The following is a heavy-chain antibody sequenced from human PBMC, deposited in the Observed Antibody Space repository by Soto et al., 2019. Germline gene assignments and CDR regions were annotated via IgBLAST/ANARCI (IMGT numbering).Heavy chain of an antibody. CDR1: GFTFSSYV. D-gene: IGHD2-15*01. CDR2: ISGSGGST. J-gene: IGHJ4*02. CDR3: AKDHCSGGSCYLDY. V-gene: IGHV3-23*01. Sequence: EVQLLESGGGLVQPGGSLRLSCAASGFTFSSYVMSWVRQAPGKGLEWVSAISGSGGSTYYADSVKGRFTISRDNSKNTLXLQMNSLRAEDTAVYXCAKDHCSGGSCYLDYWGQGTLVTVSS.